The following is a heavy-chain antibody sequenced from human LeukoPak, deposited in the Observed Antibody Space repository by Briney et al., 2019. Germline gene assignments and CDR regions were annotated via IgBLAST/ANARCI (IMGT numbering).Heavy chain of an antibody. CDR3: ARDPKYSSGVY. D-gene: IGHD6-19*01. Sequence: PSETLSLTCTVSGGSISSYYWSWIRQPPGKGLEWIGSVYHSGSTFYNPSLESRVTISVDTSKNQFSLKLSSVTAADTAVYYCARDPKYSSGVYWGQGTLVTVSS. V-gene: IGHV4-38-2*02. J-gene: IGHJ4*02. CDR2: VYHSGST. CDR1: GGSISSYY.